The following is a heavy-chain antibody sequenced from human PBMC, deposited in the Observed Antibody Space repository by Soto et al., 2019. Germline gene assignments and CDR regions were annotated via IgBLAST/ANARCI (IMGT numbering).Heavy chain of an antibody. Sequence: PSETLSLTCAVYGGSFSAYYWTSIRQSPGKGLEWIGEIDHSGSTNYNPSLKSRVTISVDTSKNQFSLKLSSVTAADTAVYYCAREYCSSTSCLNWFDPWGQGTLVTVSS. J-gene: IGHJ5*02. CDR1: GGSFSAYY. V-gene: IGHV4-34*01. CDR3: AREYCSSTSCLNWFDP. CDR2: IDHSGST. D-gene: IGHD2-2*01.